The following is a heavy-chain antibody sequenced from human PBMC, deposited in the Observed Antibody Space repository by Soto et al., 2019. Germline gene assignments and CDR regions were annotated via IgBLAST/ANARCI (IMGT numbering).Heavy chain of an antibody. Sequence: GGSLRLSCAASGFTFSSYWMSWVRQAPGKGLEWVANIKQDGSEKYYVDSVKGRFTISRDSAKNSLYLQMNSLRAEDTAVYYCASIHGTSGYGYFDYWGQGTLVTVSS. V-gene: IGHV3-7*03. CDR2: IKQDGSEK. J-gene: IGHJ4*02. CDR1: GFTFSSYW. D-gene: IGHD5-12*01. CDR3: ASIHGTSGYGYFDY.